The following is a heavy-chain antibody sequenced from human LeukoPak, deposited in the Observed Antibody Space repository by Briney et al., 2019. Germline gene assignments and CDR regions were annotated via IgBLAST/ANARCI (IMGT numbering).Heavy chain of an antibody. Sequence: PGGSLRLSCAASGFTFSSYAMSWVRQAPGKGLEWVSAISGSGGSTYYADSVKGGFTISRDNSKNTLYLQMNSLRAEDTAVYYCAKPETASSWYFARYALNYFQHWGQGTLVTVSS. CDR2: ISGSGGST. J-gene: IGHJ1*01. CDR3: AKPETASSWYFARYALNYFQH. D-gene: IGHD6-13*01. CDR1: GFTFSSYA. V-gene: IGHV3-23*01.